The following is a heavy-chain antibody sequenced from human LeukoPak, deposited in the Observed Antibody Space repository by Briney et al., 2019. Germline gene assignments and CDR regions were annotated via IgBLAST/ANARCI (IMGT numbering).Heavy chain of an antibody. D-gene: IGHD3-10*01. Sequence: GESLKISCRGSGDSFTSYCIGWVRQMSGKGLEWMGIIYPSDSDTRYSPSFQGQVTISVDKSISTAYLQWSSLKASDTAMYYCARLTYYYGSGSYWPGYFDYWGQGTLVTVSS. CDR1: GDSFTSYC. J-gene: IGHJ4*02. V-gene: IGHV5-51*01. CDR2: IYPSDSDT. CDR3: ARLTYYYGSGSYWPGYFDY.